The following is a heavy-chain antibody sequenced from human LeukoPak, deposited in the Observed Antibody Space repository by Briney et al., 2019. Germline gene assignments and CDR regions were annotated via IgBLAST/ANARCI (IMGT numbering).Heavy chain of an antibody. V-gene: IGHV3-30*02. CDR2: IRYDGSNK. D-gene: IGHD2-2*01. Sequence: GGSLRLSCAASGFTFSSYGMHWVRQAPGKGLEWVAFIRYDGSNKYYADSVKGRFTISRDNAKNTMYLQMNSLNAEDTAVYYCAKDEVVPGYYYTDVWGRGTTVTISS. CDR1: GFTFSSYG. CDR3: AKDEVVPGYYYTDV. J-gene: IGHJ6*03.